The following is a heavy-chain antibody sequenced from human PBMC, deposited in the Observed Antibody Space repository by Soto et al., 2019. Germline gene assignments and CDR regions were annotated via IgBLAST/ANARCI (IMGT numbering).Heavy chain of an antibody. CDR3: ATIVVVPAGAFDY. J-gene: IGHJ4*02. Sequence: EVQLLESGGGLVQPGGSLRLSCAASGFSFSSYAMSWVRQAPGKGLEWVSAISGSGGSTYYADSVKGRFTISRDNSKNTLYLQMNSLRAEDTAVYYCATIVVVPAGAFDYWGQGTLVTVSS. V-gene: IGHV3-23*01. CDR2: ISGSGGST. CDR1: GFSFSSYA. D-gene: IGHD2-2*01.